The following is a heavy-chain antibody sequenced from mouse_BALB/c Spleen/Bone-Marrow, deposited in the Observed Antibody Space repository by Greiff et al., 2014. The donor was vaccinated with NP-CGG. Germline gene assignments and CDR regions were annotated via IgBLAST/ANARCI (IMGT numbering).Heavy chain of an antibody. D-gene: IGHD2-10*01. V-gene: IGHV1S81*02. J-gene: IGHJ4*01. CDR2: INPSNGGT. CDR1: GYTFTSYY. CDR3: TRRSLLSDYYSMDY. Sequence: VKLMESGAELVKPGASVKLSCKASGYTFTSYYLYWVKQRPGQGLEWIGEINPSNGGTNFNERFKSKASLTVDKFSSTAYMQLNSLTSEDSAVYYCTRRSLLSDYYSMDYWGQGTSVTVSS.